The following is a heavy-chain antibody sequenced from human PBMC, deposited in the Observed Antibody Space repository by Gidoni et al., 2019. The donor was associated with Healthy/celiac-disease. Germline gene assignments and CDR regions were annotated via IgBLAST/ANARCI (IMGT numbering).Heavy chain of an antibody. CDR3: AKGGGDVDTAMVTDY. CDR2: ISWDGGST. D-gene: IGHD5-18*01. V-gene: IGHV3-43*01. CDR1: GFTFDDYT. J-gene: IGHJ4*02. Sequence: EVQLVESGGVVVQPGGSLRLSCAASGFTFDDYTMHWVRQAPGKGLEWVSLISWDGGSTYYADSVKGRFTISRDNSKNSLYLQMNSLRTEDTALYYCAKGGGDVDTAMVTDYWGQGTLVTVSS.